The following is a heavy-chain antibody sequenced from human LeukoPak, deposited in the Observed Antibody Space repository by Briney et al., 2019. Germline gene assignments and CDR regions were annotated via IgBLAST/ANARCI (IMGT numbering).Heavy chain of an antibody. J-gene: IGHJ6*02. Sequence: GASVKVSCKASGYTFTSYGISWVRQAPGQGLEWMGWISAYNGNTNYAQKLQGRVTMTTDTSTSTAYMELRSLRSDDTAVYYCARDRSSSSWYGSTYYYGMDVWGQGTTVTVSS. CDR2: ISAYNGNT. CDR3: ARDRSSSSWYGSTYYYGMDV. D-gene: IGHD6-13*01. V-gene: IGHV1-18*01. CDR1: GYTFTSYG.